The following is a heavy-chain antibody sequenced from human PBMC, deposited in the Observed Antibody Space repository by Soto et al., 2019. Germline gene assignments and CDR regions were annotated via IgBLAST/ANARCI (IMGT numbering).Heavy chain of an antibody. Sequence: EVQLVESGGGLVQPGGSLRLSCAASGFTFNSYWMSWVRLAPGKGMEWVANIKQDGSEKYYVESVKGRFSISRDNAKNSLYLQMNTLKAEDTAVYYCARACTSAHCPYYFDCWGLGNLVTVSS. CDR1: GFTFNSYW. CDR3: ARACTSAHCPYYFDC. J-gene: IGHJ4*02. CDR2: IKQDGSEK. D-gene: IGHD2-8*02. V-gene: IGHV3-7*01.